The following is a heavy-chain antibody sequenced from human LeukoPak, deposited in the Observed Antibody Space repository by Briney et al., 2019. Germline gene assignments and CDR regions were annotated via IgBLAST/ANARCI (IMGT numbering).Heavy chain of an antibody. CDR3: ARGGLMVRYFDY. Sequence: GGSLRLSCEASGFSFSSYNMDWVRQTPGKGLEWISSITTSSTYTFYADSVKGRFTISRDNAKNSLYLQMNSLRAEDTAVYYCARGGLMVRYFDYWGQGTLVTVSS. D-gene: IGHD3-10*01. J-gene: IGHJ4*02. V-gene: IGHV3-21*01. CDR2: ITTSSTYT. CDR1: GFSFSSYN.